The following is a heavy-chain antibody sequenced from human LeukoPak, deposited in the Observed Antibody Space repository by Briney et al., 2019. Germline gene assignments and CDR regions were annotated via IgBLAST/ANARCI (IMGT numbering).Heavy chain of an antibody. CDR1: GDSVSSNSAA. CDR3: ARLGSGSNY. Sequence: SQTLSLTCAISGDSVSSNSAAWIWIRQSPSRGLEWLGRTYYRSKWYTEYAVSVKSRITINPDTSKNQFSLQLSSVNPEDTAVYYCARLGSGSNYWGKGPLVTVSS. V-gene: IGHV6-1*01. D-gene: IGHD3-10*01. J-gene: IGHJ4*02. CDR2: TYYRSKWYT.